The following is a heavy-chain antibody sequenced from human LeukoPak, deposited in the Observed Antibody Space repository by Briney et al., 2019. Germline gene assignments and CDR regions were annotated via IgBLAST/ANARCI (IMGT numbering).Heavy chain of an antibody. CDR3: AKPNGYGLIDI. CDR2: VDSSGNT. Sequence: SETLSLTCSVSVVSMNGYYWSWLRQSAGNRLEWIGHVDSSGNTNYNPSLESRVTISLDTSRNQFSLKLNSVTAADTAVYYCAKPNGYGLIDIWGQGTMVTVSS. CDR1: VVSMNGYY. J-gene: IGHJ3*02. V-gene: IGHV4-4*07. D-gene: IGHD3-22*01.